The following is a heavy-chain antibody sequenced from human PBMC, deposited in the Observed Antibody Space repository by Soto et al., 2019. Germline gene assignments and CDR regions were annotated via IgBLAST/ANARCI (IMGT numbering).Heavy chain of an antibody. CDR1: GTIFSSYT. J-gene: IGHJ6*02. V-gene: IGHV1-69*08. D-gene: IGHD3-16*01. CDR2: ISPILGET. Sequence: QVQLVQSGAEVKKPGSSVRVSCKASGTIFSSYTISWVRQAPGQGLEWMGRISPILGETNSAQKFQGRVTLTADKSTNTDYMELNSLRLEDTAVYYCARGLGGRMDDWGQGTTVTVSS. CDR3: ARGLGGRMDD.